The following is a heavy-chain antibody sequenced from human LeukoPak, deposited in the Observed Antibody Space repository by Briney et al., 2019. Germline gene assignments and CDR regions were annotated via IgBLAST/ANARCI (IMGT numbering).Heavy chain of an antibody. V-gene: IGHV6-1*01. D-gene: IGHD3-22*01. CDR2: TYYRSKWYT. Sequence: PSQTLSLTCAISGDGVSSNSAGWNWIRQSPSRGLEWLGRTYYRSKWYTHYAESVKSRIIINPDTSKNQFSLQLNSVTPEDTAVYYCARDRGGYYFDNSLDMWGQGTMVTVSS. J-gene: IGHJ3*01. CDR3: ARDRGGYYFDNSLDM. CDR1: GDGVSSNSAG.